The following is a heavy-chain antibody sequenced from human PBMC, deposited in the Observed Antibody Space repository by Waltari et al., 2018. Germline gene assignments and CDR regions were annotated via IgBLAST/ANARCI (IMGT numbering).Heavy chain of an antibody. Sequence: EVQLVESGGGLAQPGGSLRLSCAASGLSFSNYWMTWVRQASGKGPEWVANIKPDGSEKYYMDSVKGRFTISRDNAKNSLYLQMNNLRVEDTAVYYCTRGGRDSSWYWRDWGQGTLVTVSS. CDR1: GLSFSNYW. J-gene: IGHJ4*02. D-gene: IGHD6-13*01. CDR3: TRGGRDSSWYWRD. V-gene: IGHV3-7*01. CDR2: IKPDGSEK.